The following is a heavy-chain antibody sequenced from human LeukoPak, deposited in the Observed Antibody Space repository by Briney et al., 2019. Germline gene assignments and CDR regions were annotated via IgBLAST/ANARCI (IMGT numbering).Heavy chain of an antibody. D-gene: IGHD3-22*01. CDR2: IYYSGTT. CDR3: AKHSRGYYDSTCYYYGSHAFDI. Sequence: PSETLSLTCTVSGGSIISSTYYWGWIRQPPGKGLEWIGSIYYSGTTYYNPSLKSRVTISVDTSRKPFSPKLSSGTPADPAVFHCAKHSRGYYDSTCYYYGSHAFDIWGQGTMVTVSS. V-gene: IGHV4-39*01. CDR1: GGSIISSTYY. J-gene: IGHJ3*02.